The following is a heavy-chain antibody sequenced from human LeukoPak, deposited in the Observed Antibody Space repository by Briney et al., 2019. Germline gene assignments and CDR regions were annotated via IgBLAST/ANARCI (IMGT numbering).Heavy chain of an antibody. CDR2: IKQDGREK. CDR3: AREPAYCSSTSCYTPPNY. Sequence: GGSLRLSCAASGFTFSSYWMSWVRQAPGKGLEWVANIKQDGREKYYVDSVKGRFTISRDNAKNSLYLQMNSLRAEDTAVYYCAREPAYCSSTSCYTPPNYWGQGTLVTVSS. V-gene: IGHV3-7*01. CDR1: GFTFSSYW. J-gene: IGHJ4*02. D-gene: IGHD2-2*02.